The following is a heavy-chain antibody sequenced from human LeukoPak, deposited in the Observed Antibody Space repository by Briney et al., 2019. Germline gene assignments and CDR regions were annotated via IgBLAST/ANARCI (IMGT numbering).Heavy chain of an antibody. D-gene: IGHD3-10*01. Sequence: PGGSLRLSCAASGFTVSSNYMSWVRQAPGKGLEWVSVIYSGGSTYYADSVKGRFTISRDNSKNTLYLQMNSLRAEDTAVYYCARDLQYYGSGSDYWGQGTLVTVSS. CDR3: ARDLQYYGSGSDY. J-gene: IGHJ4*02. V-gene: IGHV3-66*01. CDR1: GFTVSSNY. CDR2: IYSGGST.